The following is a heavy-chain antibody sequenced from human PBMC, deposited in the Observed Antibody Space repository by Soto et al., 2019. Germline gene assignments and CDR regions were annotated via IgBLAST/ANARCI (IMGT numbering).Heavy chain of an antibody. Sequence: GGSLRLSCAASGFTFSSYAMHWVRQAPGKGLEYVSAISSNGGSTYYANSVKGRFTISRDNSKNTLYLQMGSLRAEDMAVYYCARDGRYCSGGSCYSDPLDVWGKGTTVTVSS. D-gene: IGHD2-15*01. V-gene: IGHV3-64*01. J-gene: IGHJ6*04. CDR2: ISSNGGST. CDR3: ARDGRYCSGGSCYSDPLDV. CDR1: GFTFSSYA.